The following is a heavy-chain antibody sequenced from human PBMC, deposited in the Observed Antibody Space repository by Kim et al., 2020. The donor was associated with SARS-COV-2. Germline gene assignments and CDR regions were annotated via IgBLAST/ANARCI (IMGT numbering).Heavy chain of an antibody. CDR1: GFTFSSYG. D-gene: IGHD6-13*01. Sequence: GGSLRLSCAASGFTFSSYGMHWVRQAPGKGLEWVAGIWYDGSNKYYADSVKGRITISRDNSKNTMYLQMNSLRAEATAVSYCAREGGYSSSWSYYYYYGMDVWGQGTTVTVSS. CDR2: IWYDGSNK. J-gene: IGHJ6*02. CDR3: AREGGYSSSWSYYYYYGMDV. V-gene: IGHV3-33*01.